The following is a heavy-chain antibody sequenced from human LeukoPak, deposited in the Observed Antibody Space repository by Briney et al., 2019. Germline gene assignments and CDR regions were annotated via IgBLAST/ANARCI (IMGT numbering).Heavy chain of an antibody. D-gene: IGHD6-13*01. Sequence: ASVKVSCKASGYTFTGYYMHWVRQAPGQGLEWMGWINSNSGGTNYAQKFQGRVTMTRDTSISTAYMELSRLRSDDTAVYYCAITRKRYSSSWYETFDYWGQGTLVTVSS. CDR1: GYTFTGYY. CDR2: INSNSGGT. J-gene: IGHJ4*02. V-gene: IGHV1-2*02. CDR3: AITRKRYSSSWYETFDY.